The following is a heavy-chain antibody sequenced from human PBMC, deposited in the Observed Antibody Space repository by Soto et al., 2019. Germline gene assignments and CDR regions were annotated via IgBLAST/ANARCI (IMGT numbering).Heavy chain of an antibody. J-gene: IGHJ6*02. CDR2: IYSSGST. CDR3: ARAPPYYYGLDV. CDR1: GGSISSYY. V-gene: IGHV4-4*07. Sequence: TLSLACTGSGGSISSYYWTWIRQPAGEGLEWIGRIYSSGSTNYNPSLKSRVTMSVDTSKNQFSLKLSSVTAADTAVYYCARAPPYYYGLDVWGQGTTVTVSS.